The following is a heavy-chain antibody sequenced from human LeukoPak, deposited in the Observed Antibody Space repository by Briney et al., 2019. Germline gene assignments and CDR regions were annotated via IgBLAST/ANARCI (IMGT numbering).Heavy chain of an antibody. Sequence: GGSLRLSCAASGFTVSSNYMSWVRQAPGKGLEWVSVIYSGGSTYYADSVKGRFTISRDNSKNTLFLQMNSLRAEDTAVYYCARAPGWLQLGGYFDYWGQGTLVTVSS. J-gene: IGHJ4*02. D-gene: IGHD1-1*01. CDR2: IYSGGST. CDR3: ARAPGWLQLGGYFDY. V-gene: IGHV3-66*02. CDR1: GFTVSSNY.